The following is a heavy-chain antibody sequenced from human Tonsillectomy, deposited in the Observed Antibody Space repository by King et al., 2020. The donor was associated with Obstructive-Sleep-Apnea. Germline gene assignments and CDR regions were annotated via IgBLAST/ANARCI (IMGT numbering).Heavy chain of an antibody. CDR3: ARAPFYGSGKSNSYFDL. CDR2: IYYSGST. D-gene: IGHD3-10*01. Sequence: LQLQESGPGLVKPSETLSLTCTVSGGSISSSSYYWGWIRQPPGKELEWIGSIYYSGSTYYNPSLKSRVTISVDTSQNQFSVKLTSVTAADTAVYSCARAPFYGSGKSNSYFDLWGRGTLVIVSS. V-gene: IGHV4-39*07. J-gene: IGHJ2*01. CDR1: GGSISSSSYY.